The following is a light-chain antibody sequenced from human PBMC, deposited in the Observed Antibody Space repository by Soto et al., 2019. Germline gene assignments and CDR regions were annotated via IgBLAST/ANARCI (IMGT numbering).Light chain of an antibody. Sequence: EIGLMQSPGTLSLSPGESATLSCRASQSVSSSYLAWYQQKPVQAPRLLIYVASNRTTGVPGRFTGSESGTDFTLTINRLDPADFAVYYCQHDGRSLGCNFGQGTKLEIK. V-gene: IGKV3-20*01. CDR3: QHDGRSLGCN. J-gene: IGKJ2*02. CDR1: QSVSSSY. CDR2: VAS.